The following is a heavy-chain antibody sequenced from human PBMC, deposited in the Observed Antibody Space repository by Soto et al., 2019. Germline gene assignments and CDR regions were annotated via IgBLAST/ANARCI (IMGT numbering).Heavy chain of an antibody. J-gene: IGHJ3*02. CDR3: ARVQLPGIAAAGPDAFDI. CDR2: IYSGGST. D-gene: IGHD6-13*01. CDR1: GFTFTNY. V-gene: IGHV3-66*01. Sequence: GGSLRLSCAASGFTFTNYISWVRQAPGKGLEWVSVIYSGGSTYYADSVKGRFTISRDNSKNTLYLQMNSLRAEDTAVYYCARVQLPGIAAAGPDAFDIWGQGTMVTVSS.